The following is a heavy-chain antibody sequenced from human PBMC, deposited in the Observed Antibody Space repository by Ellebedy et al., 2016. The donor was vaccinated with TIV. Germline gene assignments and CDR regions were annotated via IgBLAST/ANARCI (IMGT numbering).Heavy chain of an antibody. V-gene: IGHV1-2*02. CDR1: GYTFTDYY. CDR3: TRSTDYDYLWGSYRPDFDY. CDR2: INPKRGGT. D-gene: IGHD3-16*02. Sequence: ASVKVSCKASGYTFTDYYMHWVRQAPGQGLEWMGWINPKRGGTNYGQKFQGRVTMTTSNSTAYMELSRLRSDDTAVYYCTRSTDYDYLWGSYRPDFDYWGQGTLVIVSS. J-gene: IGHJ4*02.